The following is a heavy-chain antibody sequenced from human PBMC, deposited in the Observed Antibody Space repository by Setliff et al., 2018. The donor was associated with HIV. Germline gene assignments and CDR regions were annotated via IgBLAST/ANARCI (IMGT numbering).Heavy chain of an antibody. Sequence: SVKVSCKTSGGTLTNYVITWVRRAPGQGLEWMGIIIPMYNIPTYAQKFQGRVTFTADESTSTAYMELSSLSSEDTAVYYCARDQTGIAAAAFGGGSAWSDEGFDIWGQGTMVTVSS. CDR3: ARDQTGIAAAAFGGGSAWSDEGFDI. CDR1: GGTLTNYV. D-gene: IGHD6-13*01. J-gene: IGHJ3*02. CDR2: IIPMYNIP. V-gene: IGHV1-69*13.